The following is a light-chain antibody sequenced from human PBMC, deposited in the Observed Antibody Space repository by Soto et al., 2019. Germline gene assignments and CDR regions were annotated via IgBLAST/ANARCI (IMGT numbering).Light chain of an antibody. J-gene: IGLJ2*01. CDR1: SSDVGGYNY. Sequence: QSALTQPPFASGSPGQSVTISCTGTSSDVGGYNYVSWYQQHPGKAPKLMIYEVTKRPSGVPDRFSGSKSGNTASLTVSGLQAEDEAYYYCSSYAGRNNLVFGGGTKVTVL. CDR2: EVT. CDR3: SSYAGRNNLV. V-gene: IGLV2-8*01.